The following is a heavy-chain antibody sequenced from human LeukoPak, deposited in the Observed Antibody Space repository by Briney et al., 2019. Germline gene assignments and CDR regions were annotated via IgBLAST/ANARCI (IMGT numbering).Heavy chain of an antibody. CDR2: ISAYNGNT. D-gene: IGHD3-16*01. CDR1: GYTFTSYG. CDR3: ASWVSGRPGFDYYYGMDV. J-gene: IGHJ6*02. Sequence: GASVKVSCKASGYTFTSYGISWVRLAPGQGLEWMGWISAYNGNTNYAQKLQGRVTMTTDTSTSTAYMELRSLRSDDTAVYYCASWVSGRPGFDYYYGMDVWGQGTTVTVSS. V-gene: IGHV1-18*01.